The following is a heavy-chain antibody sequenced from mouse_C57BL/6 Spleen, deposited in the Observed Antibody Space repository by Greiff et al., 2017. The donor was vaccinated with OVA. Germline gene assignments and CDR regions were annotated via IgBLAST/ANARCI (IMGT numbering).Heavy chain of an antibody. V-gene: IGHV1-4*01. D-gene: IGHD1-1*01. J-gene: IGHJ2*01. CDR2: INPSSGYT. Sequence: QVQLQQSGAELARPGASVKMSCKASGYTFTSYTMHWVQQRPGQGLEWIGYINPSSGYTKYKQKFKDKATLTADKSSSTDYMQLSSLTSEDSAVYYCARRASATVVAPFDYWGQGTTLTVSS. CDR3: ARRASATVVAPFDY. CDR1: GYTFTSYT.